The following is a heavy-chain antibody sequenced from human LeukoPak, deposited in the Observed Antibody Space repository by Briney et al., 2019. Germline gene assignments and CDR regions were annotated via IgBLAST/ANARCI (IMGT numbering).Heavy chain of an antibody. CDR1: GYSISSDYY. CDR2: IYHSGST. CDR3: ARDRDNDYSNNWFDP. Sequence: ASETLSLTCTVSGYSISSDYYWGWIRQPPGKGLEWIGSIYHSGSTYYNPSLKSRVTISVDTSKNQFSLKLSSVTAADTAVYYCARDRDNDYSNNWFDPWGQGTLVTVSS. D-gene: IGHD4-11*01. V-gene: IGHV4-38-2*02. J-gene: IGHJ5*02.